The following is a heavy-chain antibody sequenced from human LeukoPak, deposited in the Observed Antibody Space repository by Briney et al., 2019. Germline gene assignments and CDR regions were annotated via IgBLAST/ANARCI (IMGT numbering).Heavy chain of an antibody. D-gene: IGHD2-8*01. CDR2: ISSSSSTI. J-gene: IGHJ4*02. Sequence: GGSLRLSCAASGFTFSSYSMTWVRQAPGKGLEWVSYISSSSSTIYYADSVKGRFTISRDNVKNSLYLQMNSLRAEDTAVYYCARETCTNGVCYYYFDYWGQGTLVTVSS. V-gene: IGHV3-48*01. CDR3: ARETCTNGVCYYYFDY. CDR1: GFTFSSYS.